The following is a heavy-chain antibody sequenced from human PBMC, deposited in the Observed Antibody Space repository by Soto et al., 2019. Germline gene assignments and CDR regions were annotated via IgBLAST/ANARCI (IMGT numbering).Heavy chain of an antibody. CDR3: AKDRGDAFDI. V-gene: IGHV3-30*18. Sequence: QVQLVESGGGVVQPGRSLRLSCAASGFTFSSYGMHWVRQAPGKGLEWVAVISYDGSNKYYADSVKGRFTISRDNSKNTLDLQMNSLRAEDTAVYYCAKDRGDAFDIWGQGTMVTVSS. J-gene: IGHJ3*02. D-gene: IGHD3-16*01. CDR2: ISYDGSNK. CDR1: GFTFSSYG.